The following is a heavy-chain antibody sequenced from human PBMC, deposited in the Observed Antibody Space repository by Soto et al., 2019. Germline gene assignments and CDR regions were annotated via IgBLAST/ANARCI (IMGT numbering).Heavy chain of an antibody. J-gene: IGHJ4*02. CDR1: GHTFTSYA. V-gene: IGHV1-3*01. Sequence: GASVKVSCKASGHTFTSYAMHWVRQAPGQRLEWMGWINAGNGNTKYSQKFQGRVTITRDTSASTAYMELSSLRSEDTAVYYCARPPYVRVYYFDYWGQGTLVTVSS. CDR3: ARPPYVRVYYFDY. CDR2: INAGNGNT. D-gene: IGHD3-16*01.